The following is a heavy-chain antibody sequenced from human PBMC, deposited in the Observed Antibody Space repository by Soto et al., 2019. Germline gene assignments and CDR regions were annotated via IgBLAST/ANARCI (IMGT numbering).Heavy chain of an antibody. CDR3: AKESWGAPYFDL. D-gene: IGHD7-27*01. Sequence: EVQLMESGGGVVQPGGSLRLSCAASGFTFINYAISWVRQAPGKGLEWISGTTASGSLTYYADSVKGRFTVSRDNSKNTLYLQMNSLRVEDTAVYFCAKESWGAPYFDLWGRRTLVTGSS. J-gene: IGHJ2*01. V-gene: IGHV3-23*01. CDR1: GFTFINYA. CDR2: TTASGSLT.